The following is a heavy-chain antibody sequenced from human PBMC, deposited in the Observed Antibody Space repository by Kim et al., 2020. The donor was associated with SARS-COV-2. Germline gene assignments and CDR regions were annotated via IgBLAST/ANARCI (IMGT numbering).Heavy chain of an antibody. Sequence: GGSLRLSCAASGFTFSSYGMHWVRQAPGKGLEWVAVISYDGSNKYYADSVKGRFTISRDNSKNTLYLQMNSLRAEDTAVYYCAKDLAGADDSDAVDIWGQGTMVTVSS. CDR3: AKDLAGADDSDAVDI. V-gene: IGHV3-30*18. D-gene: IGHD6-19*01. CDR1: GFTFSSYG. J-gene: IGHJ3*02. CDR2: ISYDGSNK.